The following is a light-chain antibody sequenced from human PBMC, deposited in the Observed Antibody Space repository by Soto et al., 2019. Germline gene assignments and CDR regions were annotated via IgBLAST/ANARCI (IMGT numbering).Light chain of an antibody. Sequence: TGMTQSPDTLSVSPGEIATLSSRASQDVSTNLAWFQQKPGQTPRLVLYGASKRATVIPARFSGSGSGRHFTLAITSLQSEDFGVYYCQHYNNWPSYSFGQGTKVEIK. CDR3: QHYNNWPSYS. CDR1: QDVSTN. V-gene: IGKV3-15*01. J-gene: IGKJ2*03. CDR2: GAS.